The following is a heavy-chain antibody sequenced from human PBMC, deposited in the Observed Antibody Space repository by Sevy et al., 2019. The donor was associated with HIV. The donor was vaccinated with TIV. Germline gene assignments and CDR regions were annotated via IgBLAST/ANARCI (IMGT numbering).Heavy chain of an antibody. CDR3: ARDGRKCSGGSCYSDVTYYYYYGMDV. CDR2: ISYDGSNK. V-gene: IGHV3-30*04. J-gene: IGHJ6*02. Sequence: GGSLRLSCAASGFTFSSYAMHWVRQAPGKGLEWVAVISYDGSNKYYADSVKGRFTISRDNSKNMLYLQMNSLRAEDTAVYYCARDGRKCSGGSCYSDVTYYYYYGMDVWGQGTTVTVSS. D-gene: IGHD2-15*01. CDR1: GFTFSSYA.